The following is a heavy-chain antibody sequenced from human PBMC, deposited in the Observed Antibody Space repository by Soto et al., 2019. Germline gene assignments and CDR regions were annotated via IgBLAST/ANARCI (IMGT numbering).Heavy chain of an antibody. CDR3: ARTSAAGKYYYGMDV. CDR1: GLTFSTSS. Sequence: PGVSLRLSCAASGLTFSTSSINWARKAPGKGLEWVSSIRSSSTIYYADSVKGQVTISADKSISTAYLQWSSLKASDTAMYYCARTSAAGKYYYGMDVWGQGTTVTV. V-gene: IGHV3-21*04. CDR2: IRSSSTI. D-gene: IGHD6-13*01. J-gene: IGHJ6*02.